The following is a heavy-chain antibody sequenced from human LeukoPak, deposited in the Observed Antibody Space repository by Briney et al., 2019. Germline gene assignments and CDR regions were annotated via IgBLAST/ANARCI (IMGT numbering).Heavy chain of an antibody. V-gene: IGHV3-23*01. Sequence: GGSLRLSCAASGFPFSRHAMSWVRQPPGKGLEWVSAISNGNTYYADSVRGRFTISRDDSKNAVYLQMNSLRDEDTALYYCVREAGYCASVCLKSNWFDPWGQGTLVTVSS. CDR1: GFPFSRHA. J-gene: IGHJ5*02. CDR3: VREAGYCASVCLKSNWFDP. CDR2: ISNGNT. D-gene: IGHD2-21*02.